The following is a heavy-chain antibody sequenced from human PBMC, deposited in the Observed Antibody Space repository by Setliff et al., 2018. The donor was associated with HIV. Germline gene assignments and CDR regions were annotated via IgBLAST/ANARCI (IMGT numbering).Heavy chain of an antibody. V-gene: IGHV5-51*01. Sequence: GESLTISCTGSGYSFTSYWIGWVRQMPGKGLEWMGIIYPGDSHTRYSPSFQGQVTISADKSISTAYLQCSSLKASDTAMYYCARSGKAVGSAGLGAFDIWGQGTMVTVSS. J-gene: IGHJ3*02. CDR3: ARSGKAVGSAGLGAFDI. CDR2: IYPGDSHT. CDR1: GYSFTSYW. D-gene: IGHD6-19*01.